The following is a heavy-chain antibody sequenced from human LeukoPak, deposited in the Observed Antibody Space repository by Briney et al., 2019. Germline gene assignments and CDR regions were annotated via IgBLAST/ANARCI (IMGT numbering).Heavy chain of an antibody. CDR3: AKGPDYGDYWGFDY. Sequence: GGSLRLSCAASGFTFSSYGMHWVRQAPGKGLEWVAFIRYDGSNKYYADSVKGRFTISRDNSKNTLYLQMNSLRAEDTAVYYCAKGPDYGDYWGFDYWGQGTLVTVSS. V-gene: IGHV3-30*02. CDR1: GFTFSSYG. D-gene: IGHD4-17*01. J-gene: IGHJ4*02. CDR2: IRYDGSNK.